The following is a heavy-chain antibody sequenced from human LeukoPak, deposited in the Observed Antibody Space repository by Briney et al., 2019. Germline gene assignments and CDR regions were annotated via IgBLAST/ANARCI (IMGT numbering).Heavy chain of an antibody. CDR1: GFTFSSYG. CDR3: AHGAMYQLDY. Sequence: GGTLRLSCAASGFTFSSYGMSWVRQAPGKGLEWVSGIIGGAGSTYYADSVKGRFTISGDNSKNTLFLQMNSLRAEDTAVYYCAHGAMYQLDYWGQGTLVTVSS. D-gene: IGHD2-2*01. CDR2: IIGGAGST. V-gene: IGHV3-23*01. J-gene: IGHJ4*02.